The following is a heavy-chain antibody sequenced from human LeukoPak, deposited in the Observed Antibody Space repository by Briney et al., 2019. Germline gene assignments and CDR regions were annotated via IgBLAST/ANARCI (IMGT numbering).Heavy chain of an antibody. CDR1: GGSISSYY. V-gene: IGHV4-59*01. Sequence: PSETLSLTCTVPGGSISSYYWSWIRQPPGKGLEWIGYIYYSGSTNYNPSLKSRVTISVDTSKNQFSLKLSSVTAADTAVYYCAREVWFGEFVQFNWFDPWGQGTLVTVSS. CDR3: AREVWFGEFVQFNWFDP. J-gene: IGHJ5*02. D-gene: IGHD3-10*01. CDR2: IYYSGST.